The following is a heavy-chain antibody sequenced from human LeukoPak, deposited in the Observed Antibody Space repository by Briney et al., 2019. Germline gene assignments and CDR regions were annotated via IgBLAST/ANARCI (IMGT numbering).Heavy chain of an antibody. CDR3: ARDRGDGYDYFWDY. Sequence: SETLSLTCTVSGGSTSSSSYYWGWIRQPPGKGLEWIGSIYYSGSTYYNPSLKSRVTISVDTSKNQFSLKLSSVTAADTAVYYCARDRGDGYDYFWDYWGQGTLVTVSS. CDR1: GGSTSSSSYY. J-gene: IGHJ4*02. V-gene: IGHV4-39*07. CDR2: IYYSGST. D-gene: IGHD5-12*01.